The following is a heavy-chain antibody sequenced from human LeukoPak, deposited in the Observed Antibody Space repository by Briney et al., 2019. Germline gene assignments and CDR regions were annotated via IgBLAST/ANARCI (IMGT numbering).Heavy chain of an antibody. CDR1: GGTFSSYA. CDR2: IIPIFGTA. D-gene: IGHD2-21*02. Sequence: ASVTVSCKASGGTFSSYAISWVRQAPGQGLEWMGGIIPIFGTANYAQKFQGRVTITADESTSTAYMELSSLRSEDTAVYYCARAAYCGGDCYRVGAFDIWGQGTMVTVSS. CDR3: ARAAYCGGDCYRVGAFDI. V-gene: IGHV1-69*13. J-gene: IGHJ3*02.